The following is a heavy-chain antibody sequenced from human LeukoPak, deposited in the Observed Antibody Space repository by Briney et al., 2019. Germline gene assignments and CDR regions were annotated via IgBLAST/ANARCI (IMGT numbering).Heavy chain of an antibody. V-gene: IGHV4-61*02. CDR1: GGSISSGSYY. Sequence: PSETLSLTCTVSGGSISSGSYYWSWIRQPAGKGLEWIGRIYTSGSTNYNPSLKSRVTISVDTSKNQFSLKLSSVTAADTAVYYCACGTMDAFDIWGQGTTVTVSS. CDR2: IYTSGST. D-gene: IGHD1-26*01. J-gene: IGHJ3*02. CDR3: ACGTMDAFDI.